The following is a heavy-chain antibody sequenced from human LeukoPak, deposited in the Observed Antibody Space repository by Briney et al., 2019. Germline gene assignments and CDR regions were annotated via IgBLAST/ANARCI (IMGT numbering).Heavy chain of an antibody. CDR1: GFTFSSYA. CDR3: ARDLTIFGGRLGAFLDY. D-gene: IGHD3-3*01. J-gene: IGHJ4*02. CDR2: ISYDGSNK. Sequence: GGSLRLSCAASGFTFSSYAMHWVRQAPGKGLEWVAVISYDGSNKYYADSVKGRFTISRDNSKNTLYLQMNSLRAEDTAVYYCARDLTIFGGRLGAFLDYWGQGTLVTVSS. V-gene: IGHV3-30-3*01.